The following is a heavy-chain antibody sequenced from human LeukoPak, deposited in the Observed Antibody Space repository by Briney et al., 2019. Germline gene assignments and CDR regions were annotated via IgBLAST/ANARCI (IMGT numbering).Heavy chain of an antibody. Sequence: SETLSLTCTVSGGSISNGDHYWSWIRQPPGKGLEWIGYIYYSGSTNYNPSLESRVSISVDTFKNQFSLRLSSVTAADTAVYYCAGTAMVNNWFDPWGQGTLVTVSS. CDR3: AGTAMVNNWFDP. J-gene: IGHJ5*02. D-gene: IGHD5-18*01. CDR2: IYYSGST. CDR1: GGSISNGDHY. V-gene: IGHV4-61*08.